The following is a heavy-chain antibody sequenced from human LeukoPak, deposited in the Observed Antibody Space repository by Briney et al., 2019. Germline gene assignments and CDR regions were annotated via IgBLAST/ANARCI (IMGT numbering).Heavy chain of an antibody. Sequence: WSLRLPSAAFAFTSSSYSMNCFRQAPARPLEWVSCSISISSTIYYAASVKSRLTISRDNAKNSLYLKMNSLRAEDTAVYYCARDRRAVAEGYYIDVWGKGTTVTVSS. CDR2: SISISSTI. D-gene: IGHD6-13*01. CDR1: AFTSSSYS. V-gene: IGHV3-48*01. J-gene: IGHJ6*03. CDR3: ARDRRAVAEGYYIDV.